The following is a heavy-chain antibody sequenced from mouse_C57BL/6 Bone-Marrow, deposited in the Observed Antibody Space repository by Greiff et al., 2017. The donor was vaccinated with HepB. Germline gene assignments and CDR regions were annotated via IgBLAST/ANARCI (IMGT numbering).Heavy chain of an antibody. V-gene: IGHV1-54*01. CDR2: INPGSGGT. D-gene: IGHD1-1*01. CDR1: GYAFTNYL. J-gene: IGHJ3*01. Sequence: QVQLKQSGAELVRPGTSVKVSCKASGYAFTNYLIEWVKQRPGQGLEWIGVINPGSGGTNYNEKFKGKATLTADKSSSTAYMQLSSLTSEDSAVYFCAVYGSSYRFAYWGQGTLVTVSA. CDR3: AVYGSSYRFAY.